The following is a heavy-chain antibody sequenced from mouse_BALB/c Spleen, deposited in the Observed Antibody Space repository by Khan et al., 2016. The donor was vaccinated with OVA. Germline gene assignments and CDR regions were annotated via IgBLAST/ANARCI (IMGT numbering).Heavy chain of an antibody. Sequence: QVQLKESGPGLVAPSLSLSITCTVSGFSLTNYDISWIRQPPGKGLQWLGVIWTVGDTNYNSAFMSRLSISNDNSKSQAFLKINSLLTADTAIYYCVRGAYFDYWGQGTTLTVSS. CDR1: GFSLTNYD. CDR3: VRGAYFDY. CDR2: IWTVGDT. V-gene: IGHV2-9-2*01. J-gene: IGHJ2*01.